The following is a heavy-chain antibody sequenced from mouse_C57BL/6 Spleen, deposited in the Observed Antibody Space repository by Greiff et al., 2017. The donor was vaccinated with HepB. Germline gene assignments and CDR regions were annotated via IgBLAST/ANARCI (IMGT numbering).Heavy chain of an antibody. CDR3: ARGLLNYFDY. D-gene: IGHD2-3*01. J-gene: IGHJ2*01. CDR2: ISDGGSYT. V-gene: IGHV5-4*03. Sequence: EVKVVESGGGLVKPGGSLKLSCAASGFTFSSYAMSWVRQTPEKRLEWVATISDGGSYTYYPDNVKGRFTISRDNAKNNLYLQMSHLKSEDTAMYYCARGLLNYFDYWGQGTTLTVSS. CDR1: GFTFSSYA.